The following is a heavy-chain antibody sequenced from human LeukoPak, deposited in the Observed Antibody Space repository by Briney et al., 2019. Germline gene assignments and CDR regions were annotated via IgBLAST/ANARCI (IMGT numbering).Heavy chain of an antibody. CDR2: IYYSGST. V-gene: IGHV4-59*11. CDR3: AGEDGSGSYPS. J-gene: IGHJ5*02. D-gene: IGHD3-10*01. Sequence: SETLSLTCTVSGGSISDHYWSWIRQPPGKGLEWIGYIYYSGSTNYNPSLKSRVTISVDTSKNQFSLKLSSVTAADTAVYYCAGEDGSGSYPSWGQGTWSPSPQ. CDR1: GGSISDHY.